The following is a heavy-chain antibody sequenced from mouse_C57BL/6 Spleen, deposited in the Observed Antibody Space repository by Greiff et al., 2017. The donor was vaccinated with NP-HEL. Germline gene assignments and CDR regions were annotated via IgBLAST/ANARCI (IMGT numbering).Heavy chain of an antibody. CDR2: IYPGDGDT. J-gene: IGHJ2*01. Sequence: QVQLQQSGPELVKPGASVKLSCTASGYAFSSSWMNWVKQRPGKGLEWIGRIYPGDGDTNYNGKFKGQATLTADKSSSTAYMQLSSLTSEDSAVYFCAREGFDYYGSLYYFGYWGQGTTLTVSS. CDR3: AREGFDYYGSLYYFGY. CDR1: GYAFSSSW. D-gene: IGHD1-1*01. V-gene: IGHV1-82*01.